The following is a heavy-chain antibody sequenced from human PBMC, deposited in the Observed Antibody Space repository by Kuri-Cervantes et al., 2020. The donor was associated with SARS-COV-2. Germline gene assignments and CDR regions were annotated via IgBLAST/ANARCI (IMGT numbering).Heavy chain of an antibody. CDR1: GFTFSSYA. J-gene: IGHJ5*02. Sequence: GESLKIPCAASGFTFSSYAMHWVRQAPGKGLEWVAVISYDGSNKYYADSVKGRFTISRDNSKNTLYLQMNSLRAEDTAVYYCARDAWAQKTTVNWFDPWGQGTLVTVSS. D-gene: IGHD4-11*01. CDR3: ARDAWAQKTTVNWFDP. V-gene: IGHV3-30-3*01. CDR2: ISYDGSNK.